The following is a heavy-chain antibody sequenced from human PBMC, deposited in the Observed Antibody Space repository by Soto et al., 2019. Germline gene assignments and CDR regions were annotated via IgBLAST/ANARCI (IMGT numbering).Heavy chain of an antibody. J-gene: IGHJ3*02. CDR1: GGTFSSYT. CDR2: IIPILGIA. Sequence: QVQLVQSGAEVKKPGSSVKVSCKASGGTFSSYTISWVRQAPGQGLEWMGRIIPILGIANYAQKFQGRVTITADKSTSTAYMELSSLRAEDTAVYYCARGGYGSSTSCSHAFDIWVQGTMVAVCS. CDR3: ARGGYGSSTSCSHAFDI. D-gene: IGHD2-2*01. V-gene: IGHV1-69*02.